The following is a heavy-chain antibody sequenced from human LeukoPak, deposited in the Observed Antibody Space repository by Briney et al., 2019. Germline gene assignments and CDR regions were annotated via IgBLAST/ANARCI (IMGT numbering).Heavy chain of an antibody. D-gene: IGHD3-9*01. CDR1: GFTLSNYA. CDR2: ITGSGGNT. V-gene: IGHV3-23*01. J-gene: IGHJ4*02. CDR3: AKWGDYDVLTGYYVSDY. Sequence: GGSLRLSCAASGFTLSNYAMRWVRQAPGKGLEWVSVITGSGGNTYYADSVKGRFTISRDNSKNTVFLQMNSLRAEDTAVYYCAKWGDYDVLTGYYVSDYWGQGTLVTVSS.